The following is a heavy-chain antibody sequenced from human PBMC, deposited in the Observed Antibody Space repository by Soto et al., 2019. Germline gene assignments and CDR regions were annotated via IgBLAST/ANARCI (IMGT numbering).Heavy chain of an antibody. Sequence: QITLKESGPTLVKPTQTLTLTCTFSGFSLSTSGVGVGWIRQPPGKALEWLALIYWDDDKRYSPSLKSRLTITKDTSKNQVVLTMTDMDPVDTATYYCAHRYSSDVYFDYWGQGTLVTVSS. D-gene: IGHD6-19*01. CDR3: AHRYSSDVYFDY. CDR1: GFSLSTSGVG. CDR2: IYWDDDK. J-gene: IGHJ4*02. V-gene: IGHV2-5*02.